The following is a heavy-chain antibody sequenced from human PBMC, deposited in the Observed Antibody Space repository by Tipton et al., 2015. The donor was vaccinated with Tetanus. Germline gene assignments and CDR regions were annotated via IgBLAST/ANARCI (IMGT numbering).Heavy chain of an antibody. Sequence: QLVQSGPEVKKPGTPVKVSCKASGFTFTSSAVQWVRQARGQRLEWIGWIVVGSGYTNYAQKFQERVTITRDMSTSTAYMELSSLRSEDTAVYYCAAAPAVVVVAARGPGWFDPWGQGTLVTVSS. J-gene: IGHJ5*02. D-gene: IGHD2-15*01. CDR1: GFTFTSSA. V-gene: IGHV1-58*01. CDR3: AAAPAVVVVAARGPGWFDP. CDR2: IVVGSGYT.